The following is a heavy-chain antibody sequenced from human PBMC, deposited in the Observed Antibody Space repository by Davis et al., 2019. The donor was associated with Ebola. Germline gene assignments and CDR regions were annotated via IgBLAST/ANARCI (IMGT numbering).Heavy chain of an antibody. CDR3: AKDEKSVVVVAATLSPHFDY. V-gene: IGHV1-69*13. CDR1: GGTFSSYA. D-gene: IGHD2-15*01. Sequence: SVKVSCKASGGTFSSYAISWVRQAPGQGLEWMGGIIPIFGTANYAQKFQGRVTITADESTSTAYMELSSLRSEDTAVYYCAKDEKSVVVVAATLSPHFDYWGQGTLVTVSS. CDR2: IIPIFGTA. J-gene: IGHJ4*02.